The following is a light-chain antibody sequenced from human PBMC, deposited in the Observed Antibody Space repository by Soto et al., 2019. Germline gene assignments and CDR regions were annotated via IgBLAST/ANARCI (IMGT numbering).Light chain of an antibody. J-gene: IGLJ3*02. V-gene: IGLV2-8*01. Sequence: QSVLTQPTSASGSLGQSVTFSCTGTSSDVGGYNYVSWYQQHPGKAPKLIIYEVHKRPSGVPDRFSGSKSGNTASLTVSGLQAEDEADYHCSSYGGNDWVFGGGTQLTVL. CDR3: SSYGGNDWV. CDR2: EVH. CDR1: SSDVGGYNY.